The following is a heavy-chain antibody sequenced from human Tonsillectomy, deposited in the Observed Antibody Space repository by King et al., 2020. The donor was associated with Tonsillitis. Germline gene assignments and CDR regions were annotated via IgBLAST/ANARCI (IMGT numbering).Heavy chain of an antibody. Sequence: VQLVESGGGVVQPGRSLRLSCAASGFTFSSYAMHWVRQAPGKGLEWVAVISYDGSNKYYADSVKGRFTISRDNSKNTLYLQMNSLRAEDTAVYYCARDLRDRYYDSSGYSGAFDIWGQGTMVTVSS. J-gene: IGHJ3*02. CDR2: ISYDGSNK. CDR1: GFTFSSYA. D-gene: IGHD3-22*01. CDR3: ARDLRDRYYDSSGYSGAFDI. V-gene: IGHV3-30-3*01.